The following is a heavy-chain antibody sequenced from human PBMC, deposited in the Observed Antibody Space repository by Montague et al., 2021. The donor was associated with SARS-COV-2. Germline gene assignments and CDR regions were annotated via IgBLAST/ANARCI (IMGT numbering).Heavy chain of an antibody. Sequence: SDTLSLTCAVSGGSFSRYYWSWIRQPPGKGLEWIGEISQSGNTKYNPSLQSRVSISVDTSRNQFSLKVSSVTAADTAIYYCARLGDGIVPSPILGLGPYYSFYYMDVWGKGTTVTVSS. J-gene: IGHJ6*03. V-gene: IGHV4-34*01. CDR3: ARLGDGIVPSPILGLGPYYSFYYMDV. D-gene: IGHD2-2*02. CDR2: ISQSGNT. CDR1: GGSFSRYY.